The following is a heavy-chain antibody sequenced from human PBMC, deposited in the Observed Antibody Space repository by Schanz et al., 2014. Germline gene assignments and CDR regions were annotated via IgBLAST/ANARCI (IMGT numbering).Heavy chain of an antibody. Sequence: EVQLLESGGGLVQPGGSLRLSCATSGFSFSSYAINWVRQAPGKGLEWVSAISGSGGSTYYADSVKGRFTISRDNSKNTLYLQMNSLRAEDTAVYFCVSQTGSPNYWGQGTLVTVSS. CDR2: ISGSGGST. V-gene: IGHV3-23*01. J-gene: IGHJ4*02. CDR1: GFSFSSYA. CDR3: VSQTGSPNY. D-gene: IGHD6-13*01.